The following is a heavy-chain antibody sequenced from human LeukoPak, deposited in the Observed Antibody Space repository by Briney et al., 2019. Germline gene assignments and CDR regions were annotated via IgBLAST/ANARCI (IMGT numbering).Heavy chain of an antibody. V-gene: IGHV4-59*08. Sequence: SETLSLTCTVSGGSISSYYWSWIRQPPGKGLEWIGYIYYSGNTNYNPSLKSRVTISVDTSKNQFSLKLSSVTAADTAVYYCARTKDDSSGYHLGDYYYYYMDVWGKGTTVTVSS. D-gene: IGHD3-22*01. CDR2: IYYSGNT. CDR1: GGSISSYY. CDR3: ARTKDDSSGYHLGDYYYYYMDV. J-gene: IGHJ6*03.